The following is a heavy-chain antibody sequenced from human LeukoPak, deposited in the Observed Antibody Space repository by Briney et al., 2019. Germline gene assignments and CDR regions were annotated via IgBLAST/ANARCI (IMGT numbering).Heavy chain of an antibody. V-gene: IGHV4-30-4*01. D-gene: IGHD2-2*01. J-gene: IGHJ4*02. CDR3: ARVLSCSSTSCYDY. CDR1: GGSISSGDYY. Sequence: PSQTLSLTCTVSGGSISSGDYYWSWIRQPPGKGLEWIGYIYYSGSTYYNPSLKSRVTISVDTSKNQFSLKLSSVTAADTAVYYCARVLSCSSTSCYDYWGQGTLVTVSS. CDR2: IYYSGST.